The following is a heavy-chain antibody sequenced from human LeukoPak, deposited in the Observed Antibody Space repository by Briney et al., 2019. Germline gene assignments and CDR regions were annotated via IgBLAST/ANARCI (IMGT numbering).Heavy chain of an antibody. Sequence: SETLSLTCAVYGGSFSGYYWSWIRQPPGKGLEWIGEINHSGSTNYNPSLKSRVTISVDTSKNQLSLKLSSVTAADTAVYYCARERRAVAGTRYFDYWGQGTLVTVSS. D-gene: IGHD6-19*01. CDR1: GGSFSGYY. J-gene: IGHJ4*02. CDR3: ARERRAVAGTRYFDY. CDR2: INHSGST. V-gene: IGHV4-34*01.